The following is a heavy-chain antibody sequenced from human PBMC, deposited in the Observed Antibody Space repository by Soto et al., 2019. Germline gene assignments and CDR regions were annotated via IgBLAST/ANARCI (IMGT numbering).Heavy chain of an antibody. Sequence: EVQLLESGGGLVQPGGSLRLSCAASGFTFSSYAMSWVRQAPGKGLEWVSAISGSSGSTYYADSVKGRFTISRDNSKNTLYLQMNGLRVEDTAVHYCAKGGGSGCFDYWGQGTLVTVSS. V-gene: IGHV3-23*01. CDR2: ISGSSGST. CDR1: GFTFSSYA. CDR3: AKGGGSGCFDY. J-gene: IGHJ4*02. D-gene: IGHD1-26*01.